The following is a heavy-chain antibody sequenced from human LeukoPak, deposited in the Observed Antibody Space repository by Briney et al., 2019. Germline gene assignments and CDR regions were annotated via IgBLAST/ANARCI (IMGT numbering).Heavy chain of an antibody. J-gene: IGHJ4*02. D-gene: IGHD5-18*01. CDR3: ARDLSWIQLWTYYFDD. CDR1: GFTFSSYS. CDR2: ISSSSSTI. V-gene: IGHV3-48*01. Sequence: PGGSLRLSCAASGFTFSSYSMNWVRQAPGKGLEWVSYISSSSSTIYYADSVKGRFTISRDNAKNSLYLQMNSLRAEDTAVYYCARDLSWIQLWTYYFDDWGQGTLVTASS.